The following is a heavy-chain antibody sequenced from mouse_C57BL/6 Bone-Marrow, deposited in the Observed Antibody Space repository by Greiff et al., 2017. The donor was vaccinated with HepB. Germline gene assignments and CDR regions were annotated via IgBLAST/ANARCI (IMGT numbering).Heavy chain of an antibody. V-gene: IGHV2-2*01. CDR2: IWSGGST. D-gene: IGHD2-3*01. CDR1: GFSLTSYG. J-gene: IGHJ3*01. Sequence: VQVVESGPGLVQPSQSLSITCTVSGFSLTSYGVHWVRQSPGKGLEWLGVIWSGGSTDYNAAFISRLSISKDNSKSQVFFKMNSLQADDTAIYYCARKGIYDGYTGFAYWGQGTLVTVSA. CDR3: ARKGIYDGYTGFAY.